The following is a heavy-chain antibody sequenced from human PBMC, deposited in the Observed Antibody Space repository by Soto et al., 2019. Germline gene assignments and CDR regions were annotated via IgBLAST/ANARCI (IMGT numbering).Heavy chain of an antibody. Sequence: GGSLRLSCAASGFTVSSNYMSWVRQAPGKGLEWVSVIYSGGSTYYADSVKGRFTISRDNSKNTLYLQMNSLRAEDTAVYYCARGERAARPVVVDYWGQGTLVTVSS. CDR1: GFTVSSNY. J-gene: IGHJ4*02. V-gene: IGHV3-53*05. D-gene: IGHD6-6*01. CDR3: ARGERAARPVVVDY. CDR2: IYSGGST.